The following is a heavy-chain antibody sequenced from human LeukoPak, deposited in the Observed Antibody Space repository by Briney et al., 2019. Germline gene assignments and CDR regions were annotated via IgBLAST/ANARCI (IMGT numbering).Heavy chain of an antibody. V-gene: IGHV3-48*03. D-gene: IGHD3-10*01. J-gene: IGHJ4*02. CDR2: ISSSGSTI. Sequence: AGGSLRLSCAASGFTFSSYEMNWVRQAPGKGLEWVSYISSSGSTIYYADSVKGRFTISRDNAKNSLYLQMNSLRAEDTAVYYCARAQGYYYGSGSSKYFDYWGQGTLVTVSS. CDR3: ARAQGYYYGSGSSKYFDY. CDR1: GFTFSSYE.